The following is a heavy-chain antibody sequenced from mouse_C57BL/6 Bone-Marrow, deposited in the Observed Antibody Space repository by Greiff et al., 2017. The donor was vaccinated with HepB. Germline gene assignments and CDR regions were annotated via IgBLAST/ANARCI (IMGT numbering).Heavy chain of an antibody. D-gene: IGHD1-1*01. CDR1: GYTFTSYW. CDR3: TRLSTTTVASFCWYFDV. CDR2: IDPSDSYT. J-gene: IGHJ1*03. Sequence: VQLQQPGAELVMPGASVKLSCKASGYTFTSYWMHWVKQRPGQGLEWIGEIDPSDSYTNYNQKFKGKSTLTVDKSYSTAYMQLSSLTSEDSAVYYCTRLSTTTVASFCWYFDVWGTGTTVTVSS. V-gene: IGHV1-69*01.